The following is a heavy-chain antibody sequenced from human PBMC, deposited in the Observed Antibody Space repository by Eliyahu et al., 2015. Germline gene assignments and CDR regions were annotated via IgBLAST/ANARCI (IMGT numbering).Heavy chain of an antibody. J-gene: IGHJ4*02. Sequence: QVQLQESGPGLVKPSETLSLTCTVPGGPISNXYWXWTRXPPGKGPEWIGFIYYSGTPKYNPSXKTRVTMSVDTSKNQFXLKLSSVGAADTAMYYCARLSYRPNHSSGWYLGYWGQGTLVTVSS. D-gene: IGHD6-19*01. CDR2: IYYSGTP. CDR3: ARLSYRPNHSSGWYLGY. V-gene: IGHV4-59*01. CDR1: GGPISNXY.